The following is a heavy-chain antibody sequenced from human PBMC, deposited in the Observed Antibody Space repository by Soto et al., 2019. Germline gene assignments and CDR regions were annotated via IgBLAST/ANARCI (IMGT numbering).Heavy chain of an antibody. CDR2: TNPSDGST. V-gene: IGHV1-46*01. J-gene: IGHJ4*02. CDR3: ARSYVTSRPIDF. D-gene: IGHD3-10*02. CDR1: GYSLTSYY. Sequence: ASVKVSCKESGYSLTSYYMHWVRQAPGQGLEWMGITNPSDGSTSYAQKFQGRVTMTSDTSTSTVYMEMSSLRSEDTAMYYCARSYVTSRPIDFWGQGTLVTVSS.